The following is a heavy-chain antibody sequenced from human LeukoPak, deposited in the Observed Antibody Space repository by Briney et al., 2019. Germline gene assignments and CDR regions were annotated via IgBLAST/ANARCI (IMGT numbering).Heavy chain of an antibody. J-gene: IGHJ3*02. D-gene: IGHD4-11*01. CDR2: ISWNSGSI. CDR3: AKVEVRLKSFDAFDI. CDR1: GFTFDDYA. Sequence: GGSLRLSCAASGFTFDDYAMHWVRQAPGKGLEWVSGISWNSGSIGYADSVKGRFTISRDNAKNSLYLQMNSLRAEDTAVYYCAKVEVRLKSFDAFDIWGRGTMVTVFS. V-gene: IGHV3-9*01.